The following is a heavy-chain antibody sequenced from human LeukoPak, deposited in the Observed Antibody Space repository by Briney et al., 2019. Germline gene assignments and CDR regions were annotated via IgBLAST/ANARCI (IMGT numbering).Heavy chain of an antibody. V-gene: IGHV4-31*03. Sequence: SQTLSLTCTVSGGSISSGGYYWSWIRQHPGRGLEWIGYIYYSGSTYYNPSLKSRVTISVDTSKNQFSLKLSSVTAADTALYYCARDRVCGGSCYGWFDPWAREPWSPSPQ. D-gene: IGHD2-15*01. J-gene: IGHJ5*02. CDR3: ARDRVCGGSCYGWFDP. CDR1: GGSISSGGYY. CDR2: IYYSGST.